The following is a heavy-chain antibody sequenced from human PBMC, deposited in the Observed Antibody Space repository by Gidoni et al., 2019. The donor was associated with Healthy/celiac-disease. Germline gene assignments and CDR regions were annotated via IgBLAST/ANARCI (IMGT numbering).Heavy chain of an antibody. V-gene: IGHV4-39*01. Sequence: GLECIGSIYYSGSTYYNPSLKSRVTISVDTSKNQFSLKLSSVTAADTAVYYCARHVGLGAFDIWGQGTMVTVSS. CDR2: IYYSGST. CDR3: ARHVGLGAFDI. J-gene: IGHJ3*02. D-gene: IGHD1-26*01.